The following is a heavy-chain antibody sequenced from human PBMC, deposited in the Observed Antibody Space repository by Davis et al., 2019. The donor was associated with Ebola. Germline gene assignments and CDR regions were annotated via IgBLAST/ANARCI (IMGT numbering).Heavy chain of an antibody. CDR1: GFTVSSNY. V-gene: IGHV3-53*04. CDR2: IYSGGST. J-gene: IGHJ6*02. D-gene: IGHD5-18*01. Sequence: GGSLRFSCAASGFTVSSNYMSWVRQAPGKGLEWVSVIYSGGSTYYADSVKGRFTISRHNSKNTLYLQMNSLRAEDTAVYYCAKDRRIQLWLQAYYYYYGMDVWGQGTTVTVSS. CDR3: AKDRRIQLWLQAYYYYYGMDV.